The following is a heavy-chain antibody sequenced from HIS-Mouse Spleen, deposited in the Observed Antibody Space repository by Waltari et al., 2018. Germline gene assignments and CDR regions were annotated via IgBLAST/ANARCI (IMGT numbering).Heavy chain of an antibody. J-gene: IGHJ2*01. CDR2: IYYSGST. Sequence: QLQLQESGPGLVKPSETLSLTCTVSGGSISSSSYYWGWIRQPPGKGLEWIGSIYYSGSTYYNPSLKSRVTISVDTSKNQVSLKRSSVTAAYTAVYYCARKIPYSSSWYDWYFDLWGRGTLVTVSS. D-gene: IGHD6-13*01. CDR1: GGSISSSSYY. CDR3: ARKIPYSSSWYDWYFDL. V-gene: IGHV4-39*07.